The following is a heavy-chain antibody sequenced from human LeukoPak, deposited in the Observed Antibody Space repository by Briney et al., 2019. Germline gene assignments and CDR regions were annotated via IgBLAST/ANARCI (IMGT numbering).Heavy chain of an antibody. V-gene: IGHV3-30-3*01. CDR2: ISYDGSNK. CDR3: ASNRATLGLYPAQFDY. CDR1: GFTFSSYA. D-gene: IGHD2-15*01. J-gene: IGHJ4*01. Sequence: PGRSLRLSCAASGFTFSSYAMHWVRQAPGKGLEWVAVISYDGSNKYYADSVKGRFTISRDNSKNTLYLQMNSLRAEDTAVYYCASNRATLGLYPAQFDYWGHGTLVTVSS.